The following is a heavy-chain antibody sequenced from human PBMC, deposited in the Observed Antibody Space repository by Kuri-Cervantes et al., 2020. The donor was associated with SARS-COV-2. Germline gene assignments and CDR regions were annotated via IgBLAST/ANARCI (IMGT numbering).Heavy chain of an antibody. J-gene: IGHJ4*02. V-gene: IGHV3-23*01. CDR2: ISGSGGST. CDR1: GFTFSSYA. CDR3: AKDGVYGGNWGLDY. D-gene: IGHD4-23*01. Sequence: GGSLRLSCAASGFTFSSYAMSWVRQAPGKGLEWVSAISGSGGSTYYADSVKGRFTISRDNSKNTLYLQMNSLRAEDTAVYYCAKDGVYGGNWGLDYWGQGTLVTVSS.